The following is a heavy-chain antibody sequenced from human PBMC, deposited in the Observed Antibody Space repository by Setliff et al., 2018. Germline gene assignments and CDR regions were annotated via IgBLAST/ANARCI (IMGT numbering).Heavy chain of an antibody. D-gene: IGHD4-4*01. V-gene: IGHV3-15*01. Sequence: TWVRQAPGKGPEWVGRIKSSREGATSDYGAPAKGRFTISRDDSKNMIYLQMNNLKSDDTGFYYCTTGPRDSRNYMTWLDSWGQGTLVTVSS. CDR2: IKSSREGATS. CDR3: TTGPRDSRNYMTWLDS. J-gene: IGHJ5*01.